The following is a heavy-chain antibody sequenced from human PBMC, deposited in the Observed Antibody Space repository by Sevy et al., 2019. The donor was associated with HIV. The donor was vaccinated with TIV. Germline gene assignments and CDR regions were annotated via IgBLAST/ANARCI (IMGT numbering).Heavy chain of an antibody. D-gene: IGHD2-21*02. CDR1: GFTFSDYD. CDR3: ARLFSCGGDCYYLDY. CDR2: MSHDGNYK. Sequence: GGSLRLSCAASGFTFSDYDMHWVRQDPGKGLEWVAVMSHDGNYKNHADSVKVRFTISRDNFKNTLYLQMNSLRVEDTAVYFCARLFSCGGDCYYLDYWGQGAPVTVSS. J-gene: IGHJ4*02. V-gene: IGHV3-30*04.